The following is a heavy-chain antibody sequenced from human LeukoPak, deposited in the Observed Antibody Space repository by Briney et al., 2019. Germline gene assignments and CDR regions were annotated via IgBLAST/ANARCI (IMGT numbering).Heavy chain of an antibody. J-gene: IGHJ4*02. CDR1: VYTFPVYY. Sequence: ASVNVSCKSSVYTFPVYYMHWVRQAPGQGLEWMGWINPNSGGTNYAQKFQGRVTMTRDTSISTAYMELSRLRSDDTAVYYCAREHSSSSGKVFDYWGRGTLVTVSS. D-gene: IGHD6-6*01. V-gene: IGHV1-2*02. CDR3: AREHSSSSGKVFDY. CDR2: INPNSGGT.